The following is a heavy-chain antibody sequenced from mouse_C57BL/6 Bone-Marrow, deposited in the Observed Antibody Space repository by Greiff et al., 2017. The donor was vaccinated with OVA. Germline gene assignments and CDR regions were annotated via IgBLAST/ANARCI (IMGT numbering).Heavy chain of an antibody. D-gene: IGHD1-1*01. CDR1: GYSFTDYN. J-gene: IGHJ4*01. CDR2: INPNYGTT. CDR3: ATLFFGSSYYYVMDD. Sequence: EVQLQQSGPELVKPGASVKISCKASGYSFTDYNMNWVKQSNGKSLEWIGVINPNYGTTSYNQKFKGKATLTVDQSSSTAYMQLNSLTSEDPAVYYCATLFFGSSYYYVMDDGGQRTSVTVSS. V-gene: IGHV1-39*01.